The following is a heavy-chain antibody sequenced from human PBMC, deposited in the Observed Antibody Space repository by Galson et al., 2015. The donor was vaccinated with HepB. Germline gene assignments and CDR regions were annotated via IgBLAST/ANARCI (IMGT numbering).Heavy chain of an antibody. CDR1: GFTFSSYG. J-gene: IGHJ6*03. Sequence: SLRLSCAASGFTFSSYGMHWVRQAPGKGLEWVAVISYDGSNKYYADSVKGRFTISRDNSKNTLYLQMNSLRAEDTAVYYCAKDGEYSGSYPYYYYYYMDVWGKGTTVTVSS. CDR3: AKDGEYSGSYPYYYYYYMDV. D-gene: IGHD1-26*01. V-gene: IGHV3-30*18. CDR2: ISYDGSNK.